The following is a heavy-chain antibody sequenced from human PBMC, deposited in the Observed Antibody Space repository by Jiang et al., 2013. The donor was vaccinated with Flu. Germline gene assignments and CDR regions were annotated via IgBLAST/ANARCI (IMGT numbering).Heavy chain of an antibody. Sequence: LLKPSETLSLTCAVYGGSFSGYYWSWIRQPPGKGLEWIGEINHSGSTNYNPSLKSRVTISVDTSKNQFSLKLSSVTAADTAVYYCARDLRHRYWGQGTLVTVSS. CDR3: ARDLRHRY. CDR1: GGSFSGYY. V-gene: IGHV4-34*01. CDR2: INHSGST. J-gene: IGHJ4*02.